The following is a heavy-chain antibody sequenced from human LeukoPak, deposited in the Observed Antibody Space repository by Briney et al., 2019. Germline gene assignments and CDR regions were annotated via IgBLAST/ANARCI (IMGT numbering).Heavy chain of an antibody. J-gene: IGHJ5*02. Sequence: TSETLSLTCTVSGGSISSGSYYWSWIRQPTGKGLEWIGRIYTSASTNYNPSLKSRVTISVDTSKNQFFLKLSSVTAADTAVYYCARDPGAAFNWFDPWGQGTLVTVSS. CDR3: ARDPGAAFNWFDP. CDR2: IYTSAST. V-gene: IGHV4-61*02. D-gene: IGHD2-15*01. CDR1: GGSISSGSYY.